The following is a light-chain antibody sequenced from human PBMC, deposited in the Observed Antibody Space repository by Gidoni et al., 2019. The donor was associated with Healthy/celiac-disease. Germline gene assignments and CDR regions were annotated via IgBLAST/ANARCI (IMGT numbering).Light chain of an antibody. J-gene: IGKJ2*01. CDR2: WSS. CDR1: QSVLYSSNNKNY. Sequence: DIVMTQSPDSLAVSLGERATINFKSSQSVLYSSNNKNYLAWYQQKPGQPPKLLIYWSSTRESGVPDRFSGSGSGTDFTLTISSLQAEDVAVYYCQQYYSTLSYTFGQGTKLEIK. CDR3: QQYYSTLSYT. V-gene: IGKV4-1*01.